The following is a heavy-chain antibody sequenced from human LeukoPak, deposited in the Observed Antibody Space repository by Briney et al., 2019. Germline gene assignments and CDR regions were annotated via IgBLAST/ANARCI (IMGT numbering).Heavy chain of an antibody. Sequence: ASVKVSCTASGYTFTSYGISWVRQAPGQGLEWMGWISAYNGNTNYAQKLQGRVTMTTDTSTSTAYMELRSLRSDDTAVYYCARDTYCSSTSCYSRKGYYYYGMDVWGQGTTVTVSS. CDR2: ISAYNGNT. CDR3: ARDTYCSSTSCYSRKGYYYYGMDV. V-gene: IGHV1-18*01. J-gene: IGHJ6*02. CDR1: GYTFTSYG. D-gene: IGHD2-2*01.